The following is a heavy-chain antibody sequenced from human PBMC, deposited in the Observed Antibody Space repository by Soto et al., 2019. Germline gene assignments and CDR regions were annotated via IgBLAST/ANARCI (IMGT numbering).Heavy chain of an antibody. J-gene: IGHJ4*02. CDR1: GFTVRSNY. CDR3: ERARSTAAGLFDY. Sequence: GGSLILSCAASGFTVRSNYMTWVRQAPGKGLEWVSAIYSGGSTYYADSVKGRFTISRDNSKNTLYLQMNSLRAEDTAVYYCERARSTAAGLFDYWGLGTLVTVSS. D-gene: IGHD6-13*01. CDR2: IYSGGST. V-gene: IGHV3-53*01.